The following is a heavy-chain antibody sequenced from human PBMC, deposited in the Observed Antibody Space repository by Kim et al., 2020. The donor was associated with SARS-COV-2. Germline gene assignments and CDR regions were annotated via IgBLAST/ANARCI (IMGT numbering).Heavy chain of an antibody. D-gene: IGHD1-26*01. CDR2: IIPIFGTA. Sequence: SVKVSCKASGGTFSSYAISWVRQAPGQGLEWMGGIIPIFGTANYAQKFQGRVTITADESTSTAYMELSSLRSEDTAVYYCARTQGGQPSSEKVGYYFDYWGQGTLVTVSS. J-gene: IGHJ4*02. CDR1: GGTFSSYA. CDR3: ARTQGGQPSSEKVGYYFDY. V-gene: IGHV1-69*13.